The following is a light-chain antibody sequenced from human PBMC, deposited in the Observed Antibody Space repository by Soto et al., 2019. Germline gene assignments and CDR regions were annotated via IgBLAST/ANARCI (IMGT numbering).Light chain of an antibody. V-gene: IGKV4-1*01. CDR2: WAS. CDR1: QTVFYSSDKKNY. CDR3: QQDYSGFLT. J-gene: IGKJ4*01. Sequence: DIVMTQSPDSLALSLGERATINCKSSQTVFYSSDKKNYLAWFQQKPGQPPKLLIFWASTRQPGDPDRFSGSGSGTEFTLTISSPQAEDVAVYYCQQDYSGFLTFGGGTKVEIK.